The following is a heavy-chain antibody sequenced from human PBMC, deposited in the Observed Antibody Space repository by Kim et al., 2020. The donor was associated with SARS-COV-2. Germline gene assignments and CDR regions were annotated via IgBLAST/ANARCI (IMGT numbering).Heavy chain of an antibody. CDR1: GGSISSSSYY. D-gene: IGHD1-26*01. J-gene: IGHJ4*02. CDR3: ARQAGSYSIDKTIDY. CDR2: IYYSGST. V-gene: IGHV4-39*01. Sequence: SETLSLTCTVSGGSISSSSYYWGWIRQPPGKGLEWIGSIYYSGSTYYNPSLKSRVTISVDTSKNQFSLKLSSVTAADTAVYYCARQAGSYSIDKTIDYWGQGTLVTVSS.